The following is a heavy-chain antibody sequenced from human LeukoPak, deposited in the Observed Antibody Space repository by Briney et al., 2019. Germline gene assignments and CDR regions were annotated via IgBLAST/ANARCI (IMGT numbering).Heavy chain of an antibody. D-gene: IGHD2-2*01. CDR1: GGSFSGYY. J-gene: IGHJ5*02. CDR2: INHSGST. Sequence: PSETLSLTCAVYGGSFSGYYWSWIRQPPGNGLEWIGEINHSGSTNYNPSLKSRVTISVDTSKNQFSLKLSSVTAADTAVYYCARGRCSSTRCYLNWFDPWGQGTLVTVSS. CDR3: ARGRCSSTRCYLNWFDP. V-gene: IGHV4-34*01.